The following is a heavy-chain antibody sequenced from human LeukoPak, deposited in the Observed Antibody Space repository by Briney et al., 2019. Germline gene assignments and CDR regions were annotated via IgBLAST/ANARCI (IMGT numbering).Heavy chain of an antibody. CDR2: ISWDGGST. V-gene: IGHV3-43*01. J-gene: IGHJ4*02. CDR3: ARFGSAENVLRFLEWFQKLYYFDY. CDR1: GFTFDDYT. D-gene: IGHD3-3*01. Sequence: PGGSLRLSCAASGFTFDDYTMHWVRQAPGKGLEWVSLISWDGGSTYYADSVKGRFTISRDNSKNTLYLQMNSLRAEDTAVYYCARFGSAENVLRFLEWFQKLYYFDYWGQGTLVTVSS.